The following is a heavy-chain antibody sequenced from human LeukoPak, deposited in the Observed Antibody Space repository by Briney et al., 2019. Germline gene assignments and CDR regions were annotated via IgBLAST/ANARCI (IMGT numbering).Heavy chain of an antibody. CDR1: GFTFSSYE. Sequence: GGSLRLSCAASGFTFSSYEMNWVRQAPGKGLEWVAYISTSGSSIYYADSVKGRFTISRDNAKNSVYLQIHGLRAEDTAVYYCARESIAFGGDCYDYWGQGTLVTVSS. V-gene: IGHV3-48*03. J-gene: IGHJ4*02. CDR2: ISTSGSSI. D-gene: IGHD2-21*02. CDR3: ARESIAFGGDCYDY.